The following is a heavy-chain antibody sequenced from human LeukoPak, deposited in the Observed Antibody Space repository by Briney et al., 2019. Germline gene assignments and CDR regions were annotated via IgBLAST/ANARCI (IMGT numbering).Heavy chain of an antibody. CDR3: ARVDDSSGSLAHAFDI. V-gene: IGHV4-59*01. J-gene: IGHJ3*02. D-gene: IGHD3-22*01. Sequence: PSETLAVTCTVSGGSISSYYWSWIRQPPGKGLEWIGYIYYSGSTNYNPSLKSRVTISVDTSKNQFSLKLSSVTAADTAVYYCARVDDSSGSLAHAFDIWGQGTLGSVSS. CDR1: GGSISSYY. CDR2: IYYSGST.